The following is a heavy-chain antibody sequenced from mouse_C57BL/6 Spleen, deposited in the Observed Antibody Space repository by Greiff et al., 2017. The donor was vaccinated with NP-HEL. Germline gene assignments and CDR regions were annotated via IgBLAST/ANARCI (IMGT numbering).Heavy chain of an antibody. Sequence: VQLQQPGAELVKPGASVKLSCKASGYTFTSYWMHWVKQRPGQGLEWIGMIHPNSGSSNYNEKFKSKATLTVDKSSSTAYMQLSSLTSEDSAVYYCARLTGTGDFDYWGQGTTLTVSS. CDR3: ARLTGTGDFDY. J-gene: IGHJ2*01. D-gene: IGHD4-1*01. CDR2: IHPNSGSS. V-gene: IGHV1-64*01. CDR1: GYTFTSYW.